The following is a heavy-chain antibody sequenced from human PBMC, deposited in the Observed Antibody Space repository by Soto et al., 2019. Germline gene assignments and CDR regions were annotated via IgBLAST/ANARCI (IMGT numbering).Heavy chain of an antibody. CDR1: ELTFSNYA. V-gene: IGHV3-30*03. J-gene: IGHJ4*02. CDR2: ISYDGNNK. D-gene: IGHD4-17*01. Sequence: SGGSLRLSCAASELTFSNYAMHWVRQAPGKGLQWLAVISYDGNNKYYADSVEGRFTISRDNSKNTVYLQMNSLRLEDTAVYYCARGPSYSDSYFDHWGQGTLVTVSS. CDR3: ARGPSYSDSYFDH.